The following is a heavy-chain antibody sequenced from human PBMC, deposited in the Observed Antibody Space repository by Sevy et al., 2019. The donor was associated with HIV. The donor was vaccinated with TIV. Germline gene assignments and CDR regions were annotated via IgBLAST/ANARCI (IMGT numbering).Heavy chain of an antibody. D-gene: IGHD3-10*01. CDR2: IYPSDSDT. CDR3: ASPVSYGPGSYDAFDI. CDR1: GYRFTSYW. J-gene: IGHJ3*02. Sequence: GESLKISCKGSGYRFTSYWIAWVRQMPGKGLEWMGIIYPSDSDTTYNPSFQGQVTISVDKSISTAYLQWSSLKASDTAIYYCASPVSYGPGSYDAFDIWGQGTMVTVSS. V-gene: IGHV5-51*01.